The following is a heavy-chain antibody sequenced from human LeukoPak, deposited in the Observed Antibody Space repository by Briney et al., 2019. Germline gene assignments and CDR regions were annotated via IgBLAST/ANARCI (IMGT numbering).Heavy chain of an antibody. Sequence: SETLSLTCTVSGYSISSDYYWGWIRQPPGKGLEWIGSIYHSGSTYYNPSLKSRVTISLDTSKNQFSLKLRSVTAADTAVYYCARDRLGEMNEAFDIWGQGTMVPVSS. CDR2: IYHSGST. D-gene: IGHD3-10*01. CDR1: GYSISSDYY. J-gene: IGHJ3*02. V-gene: IGHV4-38-2*02. CDR3: ARDRLGEMNEAFDI.